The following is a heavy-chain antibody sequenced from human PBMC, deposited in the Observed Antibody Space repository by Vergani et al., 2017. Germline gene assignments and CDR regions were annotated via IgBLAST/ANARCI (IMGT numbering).Heavy chain of an antibody. D-gene: IGHD3-16*02. J-gene: IGHJ4*02. CDR1: GGSFSGYY. V-gene: IGHV4-34*01. CDR2: INHSGST. Sequence: QVQLQQWGAGLLKPSETLSLTCAVYGGSFSGYYWSWIRQPPGKGLEWIGEINHSGSTNYNPSLKSRVTISVDTSKNQFPLKLSSVTAAESAVYYCASGLRLRLGELSLDYWGQGTLVTVSS. CDR3: ASGLRLRLGELSLDY.